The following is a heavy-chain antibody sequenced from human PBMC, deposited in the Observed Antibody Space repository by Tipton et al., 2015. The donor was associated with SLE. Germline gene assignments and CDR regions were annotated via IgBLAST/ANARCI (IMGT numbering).Heavy chain of an antibody. V-gene: IGHV4-59*12. CDR1: GGSISTYY. Sequence: TLSLTCTVSGGSISTYYWSWIRQSPGKGLEWIGSIHYSGSTYDNPSFKSRVTISVDTSKNQFSLKLSSVTAADTAVYYCARTEQGTGSYYRLVFEIWGQGTLVTVSS. J-gene: IGHJ4*02. CDR2: IHYSGST. D-gene: IGHD3-10*01. CDR3: ARTEQGTGSYYRLVFEI.